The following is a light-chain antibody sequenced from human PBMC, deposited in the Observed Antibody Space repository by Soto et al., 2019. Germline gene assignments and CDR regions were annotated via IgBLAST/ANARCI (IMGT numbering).Light chain of an antibody. Sequence: EIVMTQSPGTLSVSPGERITLFCRASQSVGTNLAWYQQKPGQAPSLLISGASTRATGIPARFSGTGSGTEFTHTISSLQSEDFAVYYCQQYNNWPRTFGQGTKVDIK. J-gene: IGKJ1*01. V-gene: IGKV3-15*01. CDR1: QSVGTN. CDR3: QQYNNWPRT. CDR2: GAS.